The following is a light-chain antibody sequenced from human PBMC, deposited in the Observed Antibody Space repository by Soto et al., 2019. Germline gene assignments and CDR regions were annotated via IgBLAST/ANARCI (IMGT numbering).Light chain of an antibody. CDR3: SSYTSASTSVV. CDR1: RSDIGTYNH. V-gene: IGLV2-14*03. J-gene: IGLJ2*01. Sequence: QSALTQPASVSGSPGQSITISCTGTRSDIGTYNHVSWYPKHPGKAPILIIYDVTDRPSGVSNRFSGSKSGNTASLTISGLQAEDEAEYYCSSYTSASTSVVFGGGTKLTVL. CDR2: DVT.